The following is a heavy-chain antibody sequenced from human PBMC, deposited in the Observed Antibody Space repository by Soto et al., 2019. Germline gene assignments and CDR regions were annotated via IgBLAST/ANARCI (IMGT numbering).Heavy chain of an antibody. Sequence: GGSLRLSCAASGFALSSDWMNWVRQAPGKGLQWFGRIKSKSEGGTTDYAAPVKGRFTISRDDSENTLYLQMNSLKTEDTAVYYCCQLGTYDSWGQGTLVTVSS. V-gene: IGHV3-15*07. CDR1: GFALSSDW. CDR3: CQLGTYDS. J-gene: IGHJ4*02. CDR2: IKSKSEGGTT. D-gene: IGHD1-1*01.